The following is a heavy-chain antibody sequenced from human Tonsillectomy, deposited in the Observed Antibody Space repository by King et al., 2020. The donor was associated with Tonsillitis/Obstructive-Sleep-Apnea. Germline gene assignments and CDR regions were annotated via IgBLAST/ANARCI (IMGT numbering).Heavy chain of an antibody. V-gene: IGHV3-9*01. J-gene: IGHJ6*03. CDR1: GFTFDDYA. CDR2: ISWNSGTI. D-gene: IGHD5/OR15-5a*01. Sequence: VQLVESGGGLVQPGRSLRLSCAASGFTFDDYAMHWVRQSPGKGLEWVSGISWNSGTIGYADSVKGRFTISRDNAKNSLYLQMNSLRAEDTALYYCAKDMSHEDYYYYSMDVWGKGTTVTVSS. CDR3: AKDMSHEDYYYYSMDV.